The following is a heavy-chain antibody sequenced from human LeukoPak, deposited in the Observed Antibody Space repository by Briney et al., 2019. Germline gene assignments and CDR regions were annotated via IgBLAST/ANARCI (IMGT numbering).Heavy chain of an antibody. V-gene: IGHV1-18*01. CDR1: GYTFTSYG. CDR3: ASLRFLEWLFWD. CDR2: ISAYNGNT. Sequence: ASVTVSCKASGYTFTSYGISWVRQAPGQGLEWMGWISAYNGNTNYAQKLQGRVTMTTDTSTSTAYMELRSLRSDDTAVYYCASLRFLEWLFWDWGQGTLVTVSS. D-gene: IGHD3-3*01. J-gene: IGHJ4*02.